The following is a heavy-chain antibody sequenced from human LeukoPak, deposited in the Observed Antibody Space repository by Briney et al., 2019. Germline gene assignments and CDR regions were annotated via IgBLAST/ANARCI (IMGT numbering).Heavy chain of an antibody. Sequence: GASVKVSCKASGGTFSSYAISWVRQAPGQGLEWMGGIIPIFGTANYAQKFQGRVTITADESTSTAYMELSSLRSEDTAVYYCVNGHYYDSSGYFGFDYWGQGTLVTVSS. CDR2: IIPIFGTA. V-gene: IGHV1-69*13. J-gene: IGHJ4*02. CDR3: VNGHYYDSSGYFGFDY. D-gene: IGHD3-22*01. CDR1: GGTFSSYA.